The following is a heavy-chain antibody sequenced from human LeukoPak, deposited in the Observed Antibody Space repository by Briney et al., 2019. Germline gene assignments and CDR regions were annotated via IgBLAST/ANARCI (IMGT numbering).Heavy chain of an antibody. Sequence: PGGSLRLSCAASGFTFSSYAMSWVRQAPGKGLEWVSAISGSGGSTYYADSVKGRFTISRDNSKNTLYLQMNSLRAEDTAVYYCAKDLRAKIVVVTTFDYWGQGTLVTVSS. D-gene: IGHD3-22*01. CDR2: ISGSGGST. V-gene: IGHV3-23*01. CDR3: AKDLRAKIVVVTTFDY. CDR1: GFTFSSYA. J-gene: IGHJ4*02.